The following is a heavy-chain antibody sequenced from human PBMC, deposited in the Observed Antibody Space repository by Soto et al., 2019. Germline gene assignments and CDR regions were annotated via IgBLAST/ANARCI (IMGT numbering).Heavy chain of an antibody. CDR3: ARGRYSGSSSYYFDY. CDR2: ISSSSSYI. J-gene: IGHJ4*02. V-gene: IGHV3-21*01. CDR1: GFTFSSYS. D-gene: IGHD5-12*01. Sequence: GGSLRLSCAASGFTFSSYSMNWVRQAPGKGLEWVSSISSSSSYIYYADSVKGRFTISRDNAKNSLYLQMNSLRAEDTAVYYCARGRYSGSSSYYFDYWGQGTLVTVSS.